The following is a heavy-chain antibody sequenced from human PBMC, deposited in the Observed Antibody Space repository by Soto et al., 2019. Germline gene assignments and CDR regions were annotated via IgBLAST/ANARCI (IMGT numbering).Heavy chain of an antibody. V-gene: IGHV1-18*01. CDR1: GYTFTSYG. J-gene: IGHJ6*02. D-gene: IGHD6-25*01. CDR2: ISAYNGNT. Sequence: ASVKVSCKASGYTFTSYGISWVRQAPGKGLEWMGWISAYNGNTNYAQKLQGRVTMTTDTSTSTAYMELRSLRSDDTAVYYCARGTAAIYYYYGMDVWGQGTTVTVSS. CDR3: ARGTAAIYYYYGMDV.